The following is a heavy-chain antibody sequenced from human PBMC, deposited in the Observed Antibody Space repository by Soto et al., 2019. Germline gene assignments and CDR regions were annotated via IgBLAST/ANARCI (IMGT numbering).Heavy chain of an antibody. CDR2: ISGSGST. J-gene: IGHJ4*02. V-gene: IGHV3-23*01. CDR3: AKEKDYDYVWGSYRYTSDY. D-gene: IGHD3-16*02. CDR1: GFTFSSYA. Sequence: PGGSLRLSCAASGFTFSSYAMSWVRQAPGKGLEWVSAISGSGSTFYADSVKDRFTISRDNSKNTLYLQMNSLRAEDTAVYYCAKEKDYDYVWGSYRYTSDYWGQGTLVTVSS.